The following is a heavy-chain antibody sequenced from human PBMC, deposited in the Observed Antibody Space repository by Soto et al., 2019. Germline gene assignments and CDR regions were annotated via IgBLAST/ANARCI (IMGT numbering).Heavy chain of an antibody. CDR3: AKDLPTYGGKGGFDY. D-gene: IGHD4-17*01. CDR2: ISYDGSNK. Sequence: SLRLSCAASGFTFSSYGMHWVRQAPGKGLEWVAVISYDGSNKYYADSVKGRFTISRDNSKNTLYLQMNSLRAEDTAVYYCAKDLPTYGGKGGFDYWGQGTLVTVSS. CDR1: GFTFSSYG. V-gene: IGHV3-30*18. J-gene: IGHJ4*02.